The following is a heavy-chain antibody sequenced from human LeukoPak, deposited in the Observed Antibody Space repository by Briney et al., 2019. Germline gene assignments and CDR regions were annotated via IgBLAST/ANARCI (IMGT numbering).Heavy chain of an antibody. CDR1: GFTFSSYN. J-gene: IGHJ3*02. V-gene: IGHV3-30*03. CDR3: TREEYSSFWSTAGAFDI. CDR2: ISKGGGFK. Sequence: PGRSLRLSCAASGFTFSSYNLHWVRQAPGKGLEWVAVISKGGGFKYYADSVKGRFTISRDNSKNTFYLQMNSLIIEDTAVYYCTREEYSSFWSTAGAFDIWGQGTMVTVSS. D-gene: IGHD6-19*01.